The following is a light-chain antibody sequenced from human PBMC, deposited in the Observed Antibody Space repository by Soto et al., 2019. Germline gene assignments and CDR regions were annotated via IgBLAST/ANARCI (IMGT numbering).Light chain of an antibody. CDR1: QNINSY. CDR2: AAS. CDR3: QQYNSYSRT. J-gene: IGKJ1*01. Sequence: DIQMTQSPSSLSSSVGDRVTITCRASQNINSYLNWYQQKPGKAPKLLIYAASRLPSGVPSRFSGSGSGTDFTLTISSLQPEDFATYYCQQYNSYSRTFGQGTKVDIK. V-gene: IGKV1-39*01.